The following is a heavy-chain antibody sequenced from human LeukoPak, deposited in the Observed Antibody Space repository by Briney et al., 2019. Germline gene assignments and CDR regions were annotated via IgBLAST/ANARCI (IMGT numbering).Heavy chain of an antibody. J-gene: IGHJ4*02. V-gene: IGHV1-2*06. Sequence: ASVKVSCKASGYTFTGYYMHWVRQAPGQGLEWMGRINPNSGGTNHAQKSQGRVTMTRDTSINTAYVELSRLRSDDTAVYFCARAPMFDSGSSTVDYWGQGTLVTVSS. D-gene: IGHD3-10*01. CDR2: INPNSGGT. CDR1: GYTFTGYY. CDR3: ARAPMFDSGSSTVDY.